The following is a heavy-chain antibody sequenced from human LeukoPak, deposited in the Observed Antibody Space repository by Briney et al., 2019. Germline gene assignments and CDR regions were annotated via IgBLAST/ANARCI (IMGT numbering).Heavy chain of an antibody. CDR1: GFTFSSYG. V-gene: IGHV3-30*18. CDR3: AKDGEPLLWFGELIQYWYFDH. D-gene: IGHD3-10*01. J-gene: IGHJ2*01. Sequence: GRSLRFSCAAAGFTFSSYGMHWVRQAPGKRLEWVAVISYDGSNKYYADSVKGRFTISRDNSKNTLSLQMNSLRADDTAVYYCAKDGEPLLWFGELIQYWYFDHWGRGTLVTVSS. CDR2: ISYDGSNK.